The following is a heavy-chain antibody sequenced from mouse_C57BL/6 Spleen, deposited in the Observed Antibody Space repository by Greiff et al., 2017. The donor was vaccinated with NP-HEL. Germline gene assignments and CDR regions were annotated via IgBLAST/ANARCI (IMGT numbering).Heavy chain of an antibody. Sequence: QVQLQQSGAELVKPGASVKISCKASGYAFSSYWMNWVKQRPGKGLEWIGQIYPGDGDTNYNGKFKGKATLTADKSSSTAYMQLSSLTSEDSAVYFCARFYYGNYEAMDYWGQGTSVTVSS. J-gene: IGHJ4*01. V-gene: IGHV1-80*01. CDR2: IYPGDGDT. CDR3: ARFYYGNYEAMDY. D-gene: IGHD2-1*01. CDR1: GYAFSSYW.